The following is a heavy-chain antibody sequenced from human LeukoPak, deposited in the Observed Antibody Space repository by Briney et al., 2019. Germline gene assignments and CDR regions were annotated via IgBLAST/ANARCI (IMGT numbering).Heavy chain of an antibody. J-gene: IGHJ4*02. V-gene: IGHV4-59*01. CDR3: ASAPYDSSGYYFTGFDY. Sequence: WETLSLTCTVSGGSISSYYWSWIRQPPGKGLEWIGYIYYSGSTNYDPSLKSRVTISVDTSKNQFSLKLSSVTAADTAVYYCASAPYDSSGYYFTGFDYWGQGTLVTVSS. CDR1: GGSISSYY. D-gene: IGHD3-22*01. CDR2: IYYSGST.